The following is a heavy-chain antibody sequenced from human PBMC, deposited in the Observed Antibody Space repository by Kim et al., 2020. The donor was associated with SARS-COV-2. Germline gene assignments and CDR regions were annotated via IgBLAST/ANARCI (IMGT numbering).Heavy chain of an antibody. D-gene: IGHD3-10*01. CDR3: ARSGSGSYFWYWFDP. CDR1: GGSISSYY. V-gene: IGHV4-59*13. Sequence: SETLSLTCTVSGGSISSYYWSWIRQPPGKGLEWIGYIYYSGSTNYNPSLKSRVTISVDTSKNQFSLKLSSVTAADTAVYYCARSGSGSYFWYWFDPWGQGTLVTVSS. J-gene: IGHJ5*02. CDR2: IYYSGST.